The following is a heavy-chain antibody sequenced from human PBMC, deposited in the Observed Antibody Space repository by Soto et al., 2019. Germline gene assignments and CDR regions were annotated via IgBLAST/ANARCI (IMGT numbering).Heavy chain of an antibody. J-gene: IGHJ3*02. D-gene: IGHD1-1*01. Sequence: QVQLQQWGAGLLKPSETQSLTCAVYGGSFSGYYWSWIRQPPGKGLEWIGEINHSGSTNYNPSLKSRVTISVDTSKIQFSLKLSSVTAADTAVYYCARGILSLLDGHDAFDIWGQGTMVTVSS. CDR1: GGSFSGYY. V-gene: IGHV4-34*01. CDR2: INHSGST. CDR3: ARGILSLLDGHDAFDI.